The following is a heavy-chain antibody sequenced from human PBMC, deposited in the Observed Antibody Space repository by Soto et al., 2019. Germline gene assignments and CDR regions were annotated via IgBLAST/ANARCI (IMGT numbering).Heavy chain of an antibody. Sequence: SENLSLTCTGSGGSVSSGTHYWSWIRQPPGKGLEWIGYIYYTGSTNYNPSLKSRVTISVDTSKNQFSLKLSSVTAADTAVYYCVRDLVVPSALEGCYYCDVMDVSSQGTT. CDR2: IYYTGST. J-gene: IGHJ6*02. CDR1: GGSVSSGTHY. D-gene: IGHD2-2*01. CDR3: VRDLVVPSALEGCYYCDVMDV. V-gene: IGHV4-61*01.